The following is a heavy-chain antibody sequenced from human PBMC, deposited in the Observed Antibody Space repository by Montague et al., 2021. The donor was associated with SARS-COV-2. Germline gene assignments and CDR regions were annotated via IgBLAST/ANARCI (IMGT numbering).Heavy chain of an antibody. Sequence: SETLSLTCAVYGGSFSSYSWSWIRQPPGKGLEWIGQIYHSGSTNYNPSLKSRVTISVDTSKNQFSLKLSSVTAADTALYYCRVVPAGIPKGPNFYYMDVWGKGTTVTVSS. CDR2: IYHSGST. CDR1: GGSFSSYS. D-gene: IGHD2-2*02. CDR3: RVVPAGIPKGPNFYYMDV. J-gene: IGHJ6*03. V-gene: IGHV4-34*01.